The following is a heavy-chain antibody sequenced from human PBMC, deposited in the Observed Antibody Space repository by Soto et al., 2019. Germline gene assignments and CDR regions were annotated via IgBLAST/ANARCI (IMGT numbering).Heavy chain of an antibody. V-gene: IGHV4-59*01. CDR3: ARTSPHSLIFGVVMNRHPFYSYMDV. CDR2: IYYSGRT. J-gene: IGHJ6*03. Sequence: VFGGNIKNSVGRGILKKKGKRLEWIGYIYYSGRTNYNPSLKSRVTISVDTSKNRFSLKLSSVTAADTAVYYCARTSPHSLIFGVVMNRHPFYSYMDVWGKGTTVTVSS. CDR1: GGNIKNSV. D-gene: IGHD3-3*01.